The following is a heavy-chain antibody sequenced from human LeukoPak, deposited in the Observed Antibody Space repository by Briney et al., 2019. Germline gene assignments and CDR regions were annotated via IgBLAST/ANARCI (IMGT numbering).Heavy chain of an antibody. CDR3: ARETPRRGETRDGYR. D-gene: IGHD5-24*01. CDR2: IKEDGSET. J-gene: IGHJ4*02. V-gene: IGHV3-7*01. Sequence: GESLRLSCAASGFIFKKYWMNWVRQVPGKGLECLANIKEDGSETYYADSVKGRFTISRDNPKNLLFLQINSLRVEDTAVYYCARETPRRGETRDGYRWGQGAVVTVSS. CDR1: GFIFKKYW.